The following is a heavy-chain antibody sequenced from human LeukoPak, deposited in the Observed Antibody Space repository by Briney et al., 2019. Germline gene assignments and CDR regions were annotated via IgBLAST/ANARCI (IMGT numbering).Heavy chain of an antibody. Sequence: ASVKVSCKASGYIFSDYTMHWVRQAPGQRLEWMGWINGENGNTKYSQELRGRGTFTSDSSATKVYMELNSLRAEDTAVYYCARAKYDSSGYYYSGFDIWGQGTMVTVSS. V-gene: IGHV1-3*03. J-gene: IGHJ3*02. CDR2: INGENGNT. CDR3: ARAKYDSSGYYYSGFDI. CDR1: GYIFSDYT. D-gene: IGHD3-22*01.